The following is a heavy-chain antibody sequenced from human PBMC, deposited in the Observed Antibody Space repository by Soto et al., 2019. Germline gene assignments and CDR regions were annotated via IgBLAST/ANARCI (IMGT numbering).Heavy chain of an antibody. Sequence: QVQLQESGPGLVKPSETLSLTCTVSGGSISSDYWYWIRQPPGKGLEWIGNIYYSGSTNYNPSLKSRVTTSVDTSKNQFSLKLSSVTAADTAVYYCARDSGYGGRFDPWGQGTLVTVSS. CDR1: GGSISSDY. CDR3: ARDSGYGGRFDP. CDR2: IYYSGST. J-gene: IGHJ5*02. V-gene: IGHV4-59*01. D-gene: IGHD2-15*01.